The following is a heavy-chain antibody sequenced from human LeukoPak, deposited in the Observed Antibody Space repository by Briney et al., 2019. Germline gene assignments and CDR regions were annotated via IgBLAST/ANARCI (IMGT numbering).Heavy chain of an antibody. D-gene: IGHD6-13*01. J-gene: IGHJ4*02. CDR1: GFTFSSYA. CDR2: ISGSGGST. V-gene: IGHV3-23*01. CDR3: AKGEVRAAAGTGFDY. Sequence: GGSLRFSCAASGFTFSSYAMSWVRQAPGKGLEWVSAISGSGGSTYYADSVKGRFTISRDNSKNTLYLQMNSLRAEDTAVYHCAKGEVRAAAGTGFDYWGQGTLVTVSS.